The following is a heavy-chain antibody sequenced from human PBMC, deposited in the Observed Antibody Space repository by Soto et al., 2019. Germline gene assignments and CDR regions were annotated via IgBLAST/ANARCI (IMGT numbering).Heavy chain of an antibody. CDR1: GFNLNDFG. D-gene: IGHD2-2*02. Sequence: GGSLRLSCVASGFNLNDFGIHWVRQAPGKGLEWVAHLWYDGNRKNYVDSVKGRFTISRDSSQNTVYLQMNSLRVEDTGVYYCAKENTPPYFDYWGQGALVTVSS. CDR2: LWYDGNRK. V-gene: IGHV3-33*06. J-gene: IGHJ4*02. CDR3: AKENTPPYFDY.